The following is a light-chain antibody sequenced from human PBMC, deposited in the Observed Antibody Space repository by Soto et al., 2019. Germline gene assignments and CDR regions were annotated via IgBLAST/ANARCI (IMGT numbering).Light chain of an antibody. V-gene: IGKV1-39*01. CDR3: QQSYTSPYT. CDR1: QKITNN. Sequence: DIQMTQSPPSLSASVGDRVTITCRASQKITNNLNWYQQRPGKAPKLLIYGASILQSGVPTRFSGGGFGTDFNFTINSLQPEDSASYFCQQSYTSPYTFGQGARLEI. CDR2: GAS. J-gene: IGKJ5*01.